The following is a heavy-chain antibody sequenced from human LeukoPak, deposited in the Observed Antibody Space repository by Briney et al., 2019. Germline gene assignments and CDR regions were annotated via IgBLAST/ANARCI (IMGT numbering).Heavy chain of an antibody. CDR3: ARDKGGSYAGY. CDR1: GFTFSSYA. V-gene: IGHV3-30-3*01. Sequence: GGSLRLSCAASGFTFSSYAMNWVRQAPGKGLEWVAFISYDGSNKYYADSVKGRFTISRDNSKNTLYLQMNSLRAEDTAVYYCARDKGGSYAGYWGQGTLVTVSS. J-gene: IGHJ4*02. D-gene: IGHD1-26*01. CDR2: ISYDGSNK.